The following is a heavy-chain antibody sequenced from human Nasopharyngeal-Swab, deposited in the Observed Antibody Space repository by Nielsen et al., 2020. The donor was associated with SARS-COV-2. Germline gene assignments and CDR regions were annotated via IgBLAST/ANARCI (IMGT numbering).Heavy chain of an antibody. CDR1: GGSISSSSYY. J-gene: IGHJ5*02. CDR2: IYYSGST. CDR3: ARDGYSSIYWFDP. D-gene: IGHD6-13*01. Sequence: SETLSLTCTVSGGSISSSSYYWGWIRQPPGKGLEWIGSIYYSGSTYYNPSLKSRVTIAVDTSKNQFSLKLSSVTAADTAFYYCARDGYSSIYWFDPWGQGTLVTVSS. V-gene: IGHV4-39*07.